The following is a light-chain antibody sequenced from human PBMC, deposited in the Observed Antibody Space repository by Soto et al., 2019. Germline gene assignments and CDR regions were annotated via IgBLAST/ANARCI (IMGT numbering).Light chain of an antibody. V-gene: IGLV2-8*01. J-gene: IGLJ2*01. CDR2: EVS. CDR3: SSYAGSNPVV. CDR1: SSDVGGYNY. Sequence: QSVLTQPPSASGSPEQSVTISCTGTSSDVGGYNYVSWYQQHPGKAPRLMIYEVSKRPSGVPDRFSGSKSGNTASLTVSGLQAEDEADYYCSSYAGSNPVVFGGGTKVTVL.